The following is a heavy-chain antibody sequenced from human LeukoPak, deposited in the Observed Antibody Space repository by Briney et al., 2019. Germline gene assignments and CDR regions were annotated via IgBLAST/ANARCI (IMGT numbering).Heavy chain of an antibody. J-gene: IGHJ4*02. CDR1: GYTFTGYY. D-gene: IGHD6-6*01. CDR2: INPNSGGT. Sequence: GASVKVSCKASGYTFTGYYMHWVRQAPGQGLEWMGWINPNSGGTNYAQKFEGRVTMTRDTSISTADMELSSLTSEDTAVYYCARGHSSLRLCYFDYWGQGTLVTVSS. CDR3: ARGHSSLRLCYFDY. V-gene: IGHV1-2*02.